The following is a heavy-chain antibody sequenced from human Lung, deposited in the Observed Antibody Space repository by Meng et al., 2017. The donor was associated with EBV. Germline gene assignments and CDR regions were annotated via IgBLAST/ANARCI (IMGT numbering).Heavy chain of an antibody. J-gene: IGHJ5*02. CDR3: ARPQLTWFDP. CDR2: ISYDGSNK. Sequence: QVQLVGFGGGVVQPGGSLRLSCAASGFTFSSYAMHWVRQAPGKGLEWVAVISYDGSNKYYADSVKGRFTISRDNSKNTLYLQMNSLRAEDTAVYYCARPQLTWFDPWGQGTLVTVSS. V-gene: IGHV3-30-3*01. CDR1: GFTFSSYA. D-gene: IGHD1-1*01.